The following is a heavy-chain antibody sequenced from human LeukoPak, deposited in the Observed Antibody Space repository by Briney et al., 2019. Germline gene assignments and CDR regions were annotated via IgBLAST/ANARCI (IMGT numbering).Heavy chain of an antibody. V-gene: IGHV1-69*04. J-gene: IGHJ6*02. D-gene: IGHD3-10*01. Sequence: SVKVSCKASGGTFSSYAISWVRQAPGQGLEWMGRIIPILGIANSAQKFQGRVTITADKSTSTAYMELSSLRSEDTAVYYCARGSLLWFGSYYYYGMDVWGQGTTVTVSS. CDR1: GGTFSSYA. CDR2: IIPILGIA. CDR3: ARGSLLWFGSYYYYGMDV.